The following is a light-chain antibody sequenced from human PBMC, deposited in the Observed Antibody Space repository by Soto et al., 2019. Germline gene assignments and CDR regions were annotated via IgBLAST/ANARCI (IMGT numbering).Light chain of an antibody. Sequence: DIVMTQSPDSLAVSLGERATINCKSSQSVLYTSKNKNYLAWYQQTPGQPPKLLIYWASTRDSGVPDRFSGSGSGTDFTLTISSLQAEDVAVYYCQQYYSTPYTFGQGTKLEI. CDR3: QQYYSTPYT. V-gene: IGKV4-1*01. J-gene: IGKJ2*01. CDR2: WAS. CDR1: QSVLYTSKNKNY.